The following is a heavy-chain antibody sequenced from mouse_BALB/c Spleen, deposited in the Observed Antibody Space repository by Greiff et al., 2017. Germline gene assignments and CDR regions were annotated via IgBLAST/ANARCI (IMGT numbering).Heavy chain of an antibody. D-gene: IGHD2-14*01. CDR3: ARDWRYGAMDY. J-gene: IGHJ4*01. Sequence: EVKLMESGPGLVKPSQSLSLTCSVTGYSITSGYYWNWIRQFPGNKLEWMGYISYDGSNNYNPSLKNRISITRDTSKNQFFLKLNSVTTEDTATYYCARDWRYGAMDYWGQGTSVTVSS. CDR2: ISYDGSN. V-gene: IGHV3-6*02. CDR1: GYSITSGYY.